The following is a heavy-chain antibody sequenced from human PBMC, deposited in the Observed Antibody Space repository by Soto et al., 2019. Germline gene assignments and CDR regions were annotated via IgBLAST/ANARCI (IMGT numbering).Heavy chain of an antibody. CDR1: GDSLSGYA. J-gene: IGHJ5*02. CDR2: ITFRGVT. Sequence: PSETLSLTCDVHGDSLSGYAWSWIRQPPGKGLEWIGEITFRGVTNYHPSLKSRVSMSVDTSKNRISLNVSSVTAADTALYFCARKLEASVRHVEWFSYKWFDPWGPGTLVTVYS. V-gene: IGHV4-34*01. CDR3: ARKLEASVRHVEWFSYKWFDP. D-gene: IGHD3-9*01.